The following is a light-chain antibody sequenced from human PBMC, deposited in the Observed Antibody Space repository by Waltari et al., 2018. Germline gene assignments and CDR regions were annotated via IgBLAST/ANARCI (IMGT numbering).Light chain of an antibody. CDR3: QQGYRIPLA. Sequence: DIQMTQSPSSLSASVGDRVTITCRASQSINTYLNWYQRKPGEAPKLLIYGASTLESGVPSRFSGSGSGTDFTLTISSPQPEDFATYYCQQGYRIPLAFGPGAKVEMK. CDR2: GAS. V-gene: IGKV1-39*01. CDR1: QSINTY. J-gene: IGKJ3*01.